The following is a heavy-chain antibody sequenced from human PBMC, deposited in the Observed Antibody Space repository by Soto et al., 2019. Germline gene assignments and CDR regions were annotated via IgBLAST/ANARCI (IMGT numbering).Heavy chain of an antibody. D-gene: IGHD5-12*01. J-gene: IGHJ6*02. V-gene: IGHV1-18*01. CDR3: ARALGYSGYAGMDV. CDR2: ISPDNGNT. Sequence: QVQLVQSGGEVKKPGASVKVSCKASGYTFTIYGINWVRQAPGQGLEWMGWISPDNGNTNYAQKLQGRVTMTTDTSTSKAYMELRSLRYDDTAVYYCARALGYSGYAGMDVWGQGTTVTVSS. CDR1: GYTFTIYG.